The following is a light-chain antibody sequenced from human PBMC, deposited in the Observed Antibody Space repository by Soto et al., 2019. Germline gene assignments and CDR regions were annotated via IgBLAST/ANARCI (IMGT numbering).Light chain of an antibody. CDR3: QQYNSWPPMYS. J-gene: IGKJ2*01. V-gene: IGKV3-15*01. CDR2: RAS. Sequence: EIVMTQSPATLSVSPGERATLSCRASQSVTSNLAWDQQKPGQAPRLLIFRASTRATGIPARFSGSGSGTEFTLTISSLQSEDFAVYYCQQYNSWPPMYSFGQGTTLEIK. CDR1: QSVTSN.